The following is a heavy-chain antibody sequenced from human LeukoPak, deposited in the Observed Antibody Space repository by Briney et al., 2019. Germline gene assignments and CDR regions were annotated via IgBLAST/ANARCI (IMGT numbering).Heavy chain of an antibody. D-gene: IGHD2-8*02. CDR3: ARVTGQNNDAFDI. V-gene: IGHV1-2*02. J-gene: IGHJ3*02. Sequence: ASVKVSCKASGYTFTAYYIHWVRQAPGQGPEWLGWIYPNTGDTRFPQKFQGRVTMTRDTSISTAYMELTRLGSDDTAVYYCARVTGQNNDAFDIWGQGTMVTVSS. CDR1: GYTFTAYY. CDR2: IYPNTGDT.